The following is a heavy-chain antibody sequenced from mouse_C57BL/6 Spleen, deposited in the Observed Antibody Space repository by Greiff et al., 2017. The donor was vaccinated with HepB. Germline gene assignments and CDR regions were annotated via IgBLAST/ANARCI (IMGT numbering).Heavy chain of an antibody. J-gene: IGHJ2*01. D-gene: IGHD1-3*01. CDR1: GYAFSSYW. CDR2: IYPGDGDT. Sequence: QVQLKESGAELVKPGASVKISCKASGYAFSSYWMNWVKQRPGKGLEWIGQIYPGDGDTNYNGKFKGKATLTADKSSSTAYMQLSSLTSEDSAVYFCARSGNSYFDYWGQGTTLTVSS. CDR3: ARSGNSYFDY. V-gene: IGHV1-80*01.